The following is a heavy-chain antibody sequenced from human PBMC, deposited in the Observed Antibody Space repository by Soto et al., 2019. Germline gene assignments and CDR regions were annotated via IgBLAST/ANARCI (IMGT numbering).Heavy chain of an antibody. J-gene: IGHJ4*02. V-gene: IGHV3-33*03. CDR2: IWSDGSDE. CDR1: GFNFSDSG. CDR3: VRRNRFASSAGWGGGFDF. Sequence: QVQLVESGGGVVQPARSLRLSCAASGFNFSDSGMHWVRQAPGKGLEWVAVIWSDGSDEDYADSVKGRFSISRDNSERKPFLQIKRLRAEETAFYFCVRRNRFASSAGWGGGFDFWGQGTLVTVSA. D-gene: IGHD3-16*01.